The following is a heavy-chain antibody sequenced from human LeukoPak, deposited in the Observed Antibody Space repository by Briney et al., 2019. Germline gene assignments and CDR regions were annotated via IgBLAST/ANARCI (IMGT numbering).Heavy chain of an antibody. Sequence: ASVKVSCKASGYTFTSYGISWVRLAPGQGLEWMGWISAYNGNTNYAQKLQGRVTMTTDTSTSTAYMELRSLRSDDTAVYYCARSPSVRGVIIPLLDYWGQGTLVTVSS. CDR2: ISAYNGNT. V-gene: IGHV1-18*01. D-gene: IGHD3-10*01. J-gene: IGHJ4*02. CDR1: GYTFTSYG. CDR3: ARSPSVRGVIIPLLDY.